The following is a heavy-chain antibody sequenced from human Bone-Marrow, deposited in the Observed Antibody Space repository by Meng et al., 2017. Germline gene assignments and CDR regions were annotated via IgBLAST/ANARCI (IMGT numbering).Heavy chain of an antibody. CDR1: GYTFTSYD. CDR2: MNPNSGNT. D-gene: IGHD2-21*02. CDR3: ARGRRGDWWAPNSWFDP. V-gene: IGHV1-8*01. J-gene: IGHJ5*02. Sequence: QVQLVQSGAEVKKPGASVKVSCKASGYTFTSYDINWVRQATGQGLEWMGRMNPNSGNTGYAQKFQGRVTRTRNTSISTAYMELSSLRSEDTAVYYCARGRRGDWWAPNSWFDPWGQGTLVTVSS.